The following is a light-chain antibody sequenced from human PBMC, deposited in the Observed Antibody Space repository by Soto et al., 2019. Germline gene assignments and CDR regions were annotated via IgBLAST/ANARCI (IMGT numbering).Light chain of an antibody. J-gene: IGLJ1*01. V-gene: IGLV1-47*01. CDR3: AAWDDTVRSYV. CDR2: RDN. Sequence: QSVLTQPPSVSGTPGQRVTISCSGGISNIATNYVDWFQQLPGTAPKVLSNRDNQRPSGVPDRFSGSKSGTSASLAISGLRSEDEAEYYCAAWDDTVRSYVFGTGTKLTVL. CDR1: ISNIATNY.